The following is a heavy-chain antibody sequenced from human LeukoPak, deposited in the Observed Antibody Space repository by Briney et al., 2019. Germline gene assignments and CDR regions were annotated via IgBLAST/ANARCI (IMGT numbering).Heavy chain of an antibody. V-gene: IGHV3-48*03. Sequence: GGSLRLSCEASGFTFSTYEMNWVRQAPGKGLEWLSYISYTGSNKYYADSVKGRFTISRDNAKNSLYLQMNSLRAEDTAVYFCARVFVGENFDYWGQGTLVTVSS. J-gene: IGHJ4*02. CDR1: GFTFSTYE. CDR3: ARVFVGENFDY. CDR2: ISYTGSNK. D-gene: IGHD3-10*02.